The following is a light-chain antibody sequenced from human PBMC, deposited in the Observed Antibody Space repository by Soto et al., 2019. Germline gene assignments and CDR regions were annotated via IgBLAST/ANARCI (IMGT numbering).Light chain of an antibody. J-gene: IGLJ1*01. Sequence: QSVLTQPASVSGSPGQPITISCTGTSSDVVSSNLVSWYQQHPHRAPKLIIYEGARRPSGVSGRFSASMSGNTASLRISGLQAEDEADYYCCSFAPFTNSYVFGTGTKVTVL. CDR1: SSDVVSSNL. CDR3: CSFAPFTNSYV. V-gene: IGLV2-23*01. CDR2: EGA.